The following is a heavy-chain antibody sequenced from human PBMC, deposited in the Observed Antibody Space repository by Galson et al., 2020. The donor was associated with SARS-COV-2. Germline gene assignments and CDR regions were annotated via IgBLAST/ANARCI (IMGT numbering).Heavy chain of an antibody. J-gene: IGHJ4*02. CDR3: ARDPIVGATRGGAAVY. Sequence: SETLSLTCTVSGGSISSSSYYWGWIRQPPGKGLEWIGSIYYSGSTYYNPSLKSRVTMSVDTSKNQFSLKLSSVTAADTAVYYCARDPIVGATRGGAAVYWGQGTLVTVSS. CDR2: IYYSGST. CDR1: GGSISSSSYY. V-gene: IGHV4-39*07. D-gene: IGHD1-26*01.